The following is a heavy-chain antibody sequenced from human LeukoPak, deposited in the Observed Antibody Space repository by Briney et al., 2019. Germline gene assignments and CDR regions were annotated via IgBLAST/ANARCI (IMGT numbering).Heavy chain of an antibody. J-gene: IGHJ1*01. CDR2: IYSSGST. Sequence: SETLSLTCTVSGGSINYYYWTWIRQPAGKGLEWIGRIYSSGSTNYNPSLKSRVTISVDTSKNQFSLKLSSVTAADTAVYYCARGTAGPDFQHWGQGTLVTVSS. D-gene: IGHD6-13*01. V-gene: IGHV4-4*07. CDR1: GGSINYYY. CDR3: ARGTAGPDFQH.